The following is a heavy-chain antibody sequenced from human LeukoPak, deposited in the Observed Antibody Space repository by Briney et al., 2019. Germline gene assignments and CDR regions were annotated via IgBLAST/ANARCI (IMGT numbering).Heavy chain of an antibody. D-gene: IGHD1-26*01. J-gene: IGHJ4*02. CDR1: GFTFDDYA. CDR2: ISWNSGSI. V-gene: IGHV3-9*01. CDR3: AKDIRGYSGSFDHFDY. Sequence: PGGSLRLSCAASGFTFDDYAMHWVRQAPGKGLEWVSGISWNSGSIGYADSVKGRFTISRDNAKNSLYLQMNSLRAEDTALYYCAKDIRGYSGSFDHFDYWGQGTLVTVSS.